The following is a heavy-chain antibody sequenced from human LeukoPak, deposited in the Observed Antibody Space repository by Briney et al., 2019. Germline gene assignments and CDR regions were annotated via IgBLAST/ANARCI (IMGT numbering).Heavy chain of an antibody. CDR1: GGSIGTYY. CDR3: ARGSDSSGYTWFDP. CDR2: ISYSGST. V-gene: IGHV4-59*01. D-gene: IGHD3-22*01. Sequence: SETLSLICTVSGGSIGTYYWSWIRQPPGKGLEWIGYISYSGSTNYNPSLKSRVTISVDTSKNQFSLRLSSVTAADTAVYYCARGSDSSGYTWFDPWGQGTLVTVPS. J-gene: IGHJ5*02.